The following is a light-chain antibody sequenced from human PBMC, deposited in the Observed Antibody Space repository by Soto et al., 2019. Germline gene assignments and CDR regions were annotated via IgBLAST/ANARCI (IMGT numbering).Light chain of an antibody. CDR3: QKYESDPFT. V-gene: IGKV1-27*01. CDR1: QGISNY. CDR2: AAS. Sequence: DIQMTQSPSSLSASVGDRVTITCRASQGISNYLAWYQQKPGKVPTLLIYAASTLHSGVPSRFSGSGSGTDFTLCTSSLHPEPVATYYCQKYESDPFTFGPGTKV. J-gene: IGKJ3*01.